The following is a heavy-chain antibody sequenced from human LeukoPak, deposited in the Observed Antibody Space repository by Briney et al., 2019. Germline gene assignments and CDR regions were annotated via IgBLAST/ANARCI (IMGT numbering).Heavy chain of an antibody. V-gene: IGHV3-21*01. Sequence: PGGSLRLSCAASGFTFSSYSMNWVRQAPGKGLEWVSSISSSSSYIYYADSVKGRFTISRDNAKNSLYLQMNSLRAEDTAVYYCASGIGARSDFVDYWGQGTLVTVSS. D-gene: IGHD3-16*01. CDR1: GFTFSSYS. CDR2: ISSSSSYI. J-gene: IGHJ4*02. CDR3: ASGIGARSDFVDY.